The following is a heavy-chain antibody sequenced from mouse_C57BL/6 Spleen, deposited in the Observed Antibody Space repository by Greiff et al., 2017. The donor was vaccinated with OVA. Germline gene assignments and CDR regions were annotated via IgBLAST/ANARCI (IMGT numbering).Heavy chain of an antibody. CDR3: ARSALTGTGAMDY. Sequence: QVQLKQPGAELVMPGASVKLSCKASGYTFTSYWMHWVKQRPGQGLEWSGEIDPSDSYTNYNQKFKGKSTLTVEKSSSTAYMQLSILTSEDSAVYYCARSALTGTGAMDYWGQGTSVTVSS. CDR2: IDPSDSYT. J-gene: IGHJ4*01. D-gene: IGHD4-1*01. CDR1: GYTFTSYW. V-gene: IGHV1-69*01.